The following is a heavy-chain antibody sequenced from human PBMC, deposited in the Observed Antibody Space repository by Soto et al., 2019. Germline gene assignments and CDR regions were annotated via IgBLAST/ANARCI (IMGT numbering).Heavy chain of an antibody. Sequence: EVQLLESGGGLVQPGGSLRLSCAASGFTFSDYAMTWVRQAPGKGLEWVSTFSHSGDITYYADSVKGRFTISRDNSRNTLYLKMNSLRAGDTAIYYCTKEKWATIFGVVTTFYDCWGQGTLVTVSS. CDR1: GFTFSDYA. CDR2: FSHSGDIT. D-gene: IGHD3-3*01. V-gene: IGHV3-23*01. CDR3: TKEKWATIFGVVTTFYDC. J-gene: IGHJ4*02.